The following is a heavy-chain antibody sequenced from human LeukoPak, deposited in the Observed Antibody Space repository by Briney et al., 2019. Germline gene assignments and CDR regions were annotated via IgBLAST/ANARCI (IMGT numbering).Heavy chain of an antibody. CDR1: GGSISSGGYY. Sequence: PSETLSLTCTVSGGSISSGGYYWSWIRQHPGKGLEWIGYICYSGSTYYNPSLKSRVTISVDTSKNQFSLKLSSVTAADTAVYYCAGTILPDYYDSSGYSSSFDYWGQGTLVTVSS. CDR3: AGTILPDYYDSSGYSSSFDY. J-gene: IGHJ4*02. V-gene: IGHV4-31*03. CDR2: ICYSGST. D-gene: IGHD3-22*01.